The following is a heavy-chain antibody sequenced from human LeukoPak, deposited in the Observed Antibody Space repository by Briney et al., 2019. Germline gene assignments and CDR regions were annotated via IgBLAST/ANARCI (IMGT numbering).Heavy chain of an antibody. V-gene: IGHV1-18*01. Sequence: ASVKVSCKASGYTFTSYGISWVRQAPGQGLEWMGWISAYNGNTNYAQKLQGRVTVTTDTSTSTAYMELRSLRSDDTAVYYCARDTTGTRRSGYYYYGMDVWGQGTTVTVSS. CDR3: ARDTTGTRRSGYYYYGMDV. CDR1: GYTFTSYG. D-gene: IGHD1-1*01. J-gene: IGHJ6*02. CDR2: ISAYNGNT.